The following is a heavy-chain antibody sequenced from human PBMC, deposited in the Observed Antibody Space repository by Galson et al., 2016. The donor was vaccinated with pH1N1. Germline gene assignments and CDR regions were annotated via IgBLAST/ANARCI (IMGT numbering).Heavy chain of an antibody. V-gene: IGHV5-51*03. CDR1: GYDFSHFW. J-gene: IGHJ6*02. D-gene: IGHD3-16*01. CDR3: ARGSPFGIFFGMDV. Sequence: QSGAEVKQSGESLQISCKSSGYDFSHFWIGWVRQVPGKGLEWMGIIYPGDSDTRYSPSFQGLVTISVDKSISTAYLQWSSLKASDTAMYFCARGSPFGIFFGMDVWGQGTTVTVAS. CDR2: IYPGDSDT.